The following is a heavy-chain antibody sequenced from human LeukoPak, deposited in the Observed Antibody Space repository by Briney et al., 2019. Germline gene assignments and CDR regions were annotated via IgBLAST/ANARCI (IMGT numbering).Heavy chain of an antibody. CDR2: IYYSGST. CDR1: GGSISSYY. V-gene: IGHV4-59*01. J-gene: IGHJ4*02. Sequence: PSETLSLTCTVSGGSISSYYWSWIRQPPGKGLEWIGYIYYSGSTNYNPSLKSRVTISVDTSKNQFSLKLSSVTAADTAVYYCARAVYDFWSGYSHLWFDYWGQGTLVTVSS. D-gene: IGHD3-3*01. CDR3: ARAVYDFWSGYSHLWFDY.